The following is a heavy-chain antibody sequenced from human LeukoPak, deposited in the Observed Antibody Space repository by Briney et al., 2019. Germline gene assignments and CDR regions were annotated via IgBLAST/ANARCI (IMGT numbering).Heavy chain of an antibody. CDR2: ISSSSSYI. Sequence: GGSLTLSCAASGFTFSGYSMNWVRQAPGKGLEWVSSISSSSSYIYYADSVKGRFTISRDNAKNSLYLQMNSLRDEDTAVYYCARETAVAGIDYYYYMDVRGKGSTVTVSS. D-gene: IGHD6-19*01. CDR3: ARETAVAGIDYYYYMDV. V-gene: IGHV3-21*01. CDR1: GFTFSGYS. J-gene: IGHJ6*03.